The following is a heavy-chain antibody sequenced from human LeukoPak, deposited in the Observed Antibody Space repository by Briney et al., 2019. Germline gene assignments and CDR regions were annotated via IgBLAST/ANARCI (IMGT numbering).Heavy chain of an antibody. J-gene: IGHJ4*02. CDR1: GFSLSTSGVG. CDR2: IYWDDDK. D-gene: IGHD3-10*01. V-gene: IGHV2-5*02. CDR3: AHRPVWDYYGSGSYYNPWYFDY. Sequence: SGPTLVNPTQTLTLTCTFSGFSLSTSGVGVGWIRQPPGKALEWLALIYWDDDKRYSPSLKSRLTITKDTSKNQVVLTMTNMDPVDTATYYCAHRPVWDYYGSGSYYNPWYFDYWGQGTLVTVSS.